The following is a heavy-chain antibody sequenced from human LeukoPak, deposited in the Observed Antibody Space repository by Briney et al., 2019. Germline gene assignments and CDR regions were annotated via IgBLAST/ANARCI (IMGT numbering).Heavy chain of an antibody. CDR1: GFTFSSYG. Sequence: GGSLRLSCAASGFTFSSYGMHWVRQAPGKGLEWVAVISYDGSNKNYADSVKGRFTISRDNSKNTLYLQMNSLRAEDTAVYYCAKALTYYYDSSGPGGAFDIWGQGTMVTVSS. J-gene: IGHJ3*02. CDR3: AKALTYYYDSSGPGGAFDI. CDR2: ISYDGSNK. D-gene: IGHD3-22*01. V-gene: IGHV3-30*18.